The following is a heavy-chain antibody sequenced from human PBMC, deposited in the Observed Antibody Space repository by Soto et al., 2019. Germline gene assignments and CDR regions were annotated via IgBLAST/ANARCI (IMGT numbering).Heavy chain of an antibody. CDR3: ARGPAAVASNWFDP. J-gene: IGHJ5*02. CDR1: GFSFSEYY. V-gene: IGHV3-11*06. Sequence: QVQLVESGGGLVKPGGSLRLSCAASGFSFSEYYMSWIRQAPGKGLEWVSYISSSSSYTNYADSVKGRFTISRDNAKNSLYLQMNSLRAEDTAVYYCARGPAAVASNWFDPWGQGTLVTVSS. CDR2: ISSSSSYT. D-gene: IGHD2-2*01.